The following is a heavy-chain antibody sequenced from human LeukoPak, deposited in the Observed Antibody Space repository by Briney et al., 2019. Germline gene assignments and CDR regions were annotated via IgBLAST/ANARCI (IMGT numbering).Heavy chain of an antibody. V-gene: IGHV3-30-3*01. CDR1: GFTFSSYA. Sequence: PGRSLRLSCAASGFTFSSYAMHWVRQAPGKGLEWVAVISYDGSNKYYADSVKGRFTISRDNSKNTLYLQMNSLRAEDTAVYYCAKDLSYRSRDGYYYYGMDVWGQGTTVTVSS. D-gene: IGHD1-26*01. CDR3: AKDLSYRSRDGYYYYGMDV. J-gene: IGHJ6*02. CDR2: ISYDGSNK.